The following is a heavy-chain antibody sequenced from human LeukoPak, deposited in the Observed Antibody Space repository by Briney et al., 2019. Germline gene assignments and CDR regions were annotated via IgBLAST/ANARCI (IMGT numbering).Heavy chain of an antibody. J-gene: IGHJ6*02. CDR1: DASIINYY. CDR2: IHYTGST. D-gene: IGHD3-10*01. V-gene: IGHV4-59*01. CDR3: AREDVAGGSGSNYYYYGADV. Sequence: SETLSLTCTVSDASIINYYWSWIRQPPGKGLEWIGFIHYTGSTNYNPSLKSRVTISVDTSKNQFSLKLSSVTAADTAVYYCAREDVAGGSGSNYYYYGADVWGQGTTVTVSS.